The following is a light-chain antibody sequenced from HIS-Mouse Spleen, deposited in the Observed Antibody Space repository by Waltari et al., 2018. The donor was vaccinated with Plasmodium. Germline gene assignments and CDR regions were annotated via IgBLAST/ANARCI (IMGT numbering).Light chain of an antibody. Sequence: DIVITQSPDPLAVSLGKRATIPCKSSPSLLYRSNHKNYLAWYQQKPGQPPKLLIYWATTRESGVPDRFSGSGSETDFTLTISSLQAEDVAVYYCQQYYSTPLTFGGGTKVEIK. CDR1: PSLLYRSNHKNY. J-gene: IGKJ4*01. CDR3: QQYYSTPLT. V-gene: IGKV4-1*01. CDR2: WAT.